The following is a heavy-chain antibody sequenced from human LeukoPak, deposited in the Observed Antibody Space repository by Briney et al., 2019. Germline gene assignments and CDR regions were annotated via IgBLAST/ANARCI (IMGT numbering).Heavy chain of an antibody. CDR2: IYYSGST. Sequence: PSETLSLTCAVSGGSISSSYYWSWIRQPPGKGLEWIGYIYYSGSTNYNPSLKSRVTISIDTSKNQFSLKLSSVTAADTAVYYCARDLRQSRGYSYGYVSYFDYWGQGTLVTVSS. CDR1: GGSISSSYY. V-gene: IGHV4-61*01. D-gene: IGHD5-18*01. J-gene: IGHJ4*02. CDR3: ARDLRQSRGYSYGYVSYFDY.